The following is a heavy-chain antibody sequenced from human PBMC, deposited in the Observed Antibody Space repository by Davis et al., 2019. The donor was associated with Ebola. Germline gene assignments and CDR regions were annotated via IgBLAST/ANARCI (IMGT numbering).Heavy chain of an antibody. Sequence: GGSLRLSCAASGFTFSSYSMNWVRQAPGKGLEWVSSISSSSSYIYYADSVKGRFTISRDNAKNSLYLQMNSLRAEDTAVYYCARAPNVDIVATARFQYHLDYWGQGTLVTVSS. CDR2: ISSSSSYI. V-gene: IGHV3-21*01. CDR3: ARAPNVDIVATARFQYHLDY. CDR1: GFTFSSYS. J-gene: IGHJ4*02. D-gene: IGHD5-12*01.